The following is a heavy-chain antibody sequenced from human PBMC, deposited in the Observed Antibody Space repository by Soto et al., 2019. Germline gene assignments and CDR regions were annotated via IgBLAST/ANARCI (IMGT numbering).Heavy chain of an antibody. D-gene: IGHD2-2*01. CDR2: ISSSSRYI. V-gene: IGHV3-21*01. J-gene: IGHJ6*03. Sequence: EVQLVESGGGLVKPGGSLRLSCAASGFTFSSYSMNWVRQAPGKGLEWVSSISSSSRYIYYADSVKGRFTISRDNAKNALYLQMNSLRAEDTAVYYCARGARIVVVPAAMDPYYYYYMYVWGKGTTVTVAS. CDR3: ARGARIVVVPAAMDPYYYYYMYV. CDR1: GFTFSSYS.